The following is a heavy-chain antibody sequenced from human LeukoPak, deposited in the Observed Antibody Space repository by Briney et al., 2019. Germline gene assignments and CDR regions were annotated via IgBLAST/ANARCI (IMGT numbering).Heavy chain of an antibody. CDR2: ISSSSSFI. CDR1: GFMFSSYS. Sequence: GGSLRLSCAASGFMFSSYSMNWVRQAPGKGLEWVSSISSSSSFIYYADSLKGRFTISRDNAKNSLYLQMNSLRAEDTAVYYCARDGHTGFDHWGQGTLVTVSS. J-gene: IGHJ4*02. CDR3: ARDGHTGFDH. D-gene: IGHD5-18*01. V-gene: IGHV3-21*01.